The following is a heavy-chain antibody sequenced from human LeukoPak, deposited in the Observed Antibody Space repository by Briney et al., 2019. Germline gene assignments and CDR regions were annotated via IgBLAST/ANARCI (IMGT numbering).Heavy chain of an antibody. D-gene: IGHD2-2*01. J-gene: IGHJ5*02. Sequence: SETLSLTCTVSGDSISSYYWSWIRQPPGKEMEWIGYISNSGSTNYNPSLKSRVTISVDTSKNQFSLKLSSVTAADTAVYYCARENRYCSSTSCPNWFDPWGQGTLVTVSS. CDR2: ISNSGST. V-gene: IGHV4-59*01. CDR3: ARENRYCSSTSCPNWFDP. CDR1: GDSISSYY.